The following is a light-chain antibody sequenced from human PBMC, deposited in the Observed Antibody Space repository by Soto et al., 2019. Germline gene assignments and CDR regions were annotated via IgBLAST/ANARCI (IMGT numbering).Light chain of an antibody. J-gene: IGKJ1*01. Sequence: EIVLTQSPGTLSLSPGERATLSCRATQSISSSYLAWYQQKPGQAPRLLIYGASSRATGISDRFSGSGSGTDFTLTISRLEPEDFAVYYCQQSGSSPRTFGQGTKVEIK. CDR3: QQSGSSPRT. CDR1: QSISSSY. CDR2: GAS. V-gene: IGKV3-20*01.